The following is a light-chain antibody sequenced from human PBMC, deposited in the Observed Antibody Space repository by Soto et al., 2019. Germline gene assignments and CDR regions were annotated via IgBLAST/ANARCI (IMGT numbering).Light chain of an antibody. Sequence: DKLMSQSPATLSVSPGEGVTLSCRASQNIHNHMSWFLQKPGQTPRLLIYDAIIRAADVPARFSGSWSGTEFTLTINSLQSEDFAVYYCQQYDAWPLTFGGGTKVEIK. CDR3: QQYDAWPLT. CDR1: QNIHNH. CDR2: DAI. J-gene: IGKJ4*01. V-gene: IGKV3-15*01.